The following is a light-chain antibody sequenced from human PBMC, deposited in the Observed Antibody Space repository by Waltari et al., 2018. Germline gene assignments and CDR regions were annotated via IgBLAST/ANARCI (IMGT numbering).Light chain of an antibody. CDR2: SAS. Sequence: IVSTQSPVTLSLSPGERATLSCRASQSVTNSLAWYQQKPGQAPRLLIYSASNRATGVPSRFSGSGSGTDFTLTISSLEPEDFAVYYCQQRSNWPRTFGQGTKVEIK. J-gene: IGKJ1*01. V-gene: IGKV3-11*01. CDR3: QQRSNWPRT. CDR1: QSVTNS.